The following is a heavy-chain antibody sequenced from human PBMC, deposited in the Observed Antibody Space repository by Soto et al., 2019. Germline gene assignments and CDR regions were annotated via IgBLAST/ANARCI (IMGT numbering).Heavy chain of an antibody. CDR1: GGSISSYY. Sequence: SETLSLTCTVSGGSISSYYWSWIRQPPGKGLEWIGYIYYSGSTNYNPSSKSRVTISVDTSKNQFSLKLSSVTAADTAVYYCARHDDYNWFDPWGQGTLVTVSS. J-gene: IGHJ5*02. D-gene: IGHD3-3*01. CDR2: IYYSGST. V-gene: IGHV4-59*08. CDR3: ARHDDYNWFDP.